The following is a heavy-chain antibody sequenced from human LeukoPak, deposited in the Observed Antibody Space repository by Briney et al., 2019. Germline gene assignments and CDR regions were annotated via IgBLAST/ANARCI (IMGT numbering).Heavy chain of an antibody. CDR2: INTNTGNP. J-gene: IGHJ4*02. CDR3: ARLGGYYYFDY. D-gene: IGHD3-10*01. Sequence: ASVKVSCKASGDTFTNYPMNWVRQAPGQGLEWMGWINTNTGNPTYAQGFTGRFVFSLDTSFSTAYLQISSLKADDIAVYYCARLGGYYYFDYWGQGTLVTVSS. V-gene: IGHV7-4-1*02. CDR1: GDTFTNYP.